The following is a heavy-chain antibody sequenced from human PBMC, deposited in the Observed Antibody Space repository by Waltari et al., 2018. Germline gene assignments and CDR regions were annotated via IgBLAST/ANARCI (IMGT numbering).Heavy chain of an antibody. CDR1: GYPIDGGSY. V-gene: IGHV4-38-2*01. D-gene: IGHD2-21*01. Sequence: QVQLQESGPGLVKPSGTLSLSCDVSGYPIDGGSYWGGVRQTPGKGLEWSGSIYHTGRTSYNLSLKNRVFISMDMVMNECYLEMNSVTAADTAVYFCTRGMVVITSAHDAFDVWGQGTMVTVSS. J-gene: IGHJ3*01. CDR3: TRGMVVITSAHDAFDV. CDR2: IYHTGRT.